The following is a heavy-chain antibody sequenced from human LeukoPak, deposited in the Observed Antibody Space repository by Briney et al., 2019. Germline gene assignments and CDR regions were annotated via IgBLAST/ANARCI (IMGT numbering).Heavy chain of an antibody. CDR1: GGSISSGGYY. Sequence: NPSETLSLTCTVSGGSISSGGYYWSWIRQHPGKGLEWIGYIYYSGSTYYNPSLKSRVTISVDTSKNQFSLKLSSVTAADTAVYYCARAATTGDTAMAPGFDPWGQGTLVTVSS. CDR2: IYYSGST. CDR3: ARAATTGDTAMAPGFDP. V-gene: IGHV4-31*03. D-gene: IGHD5-18*01. J-gene: IGHJ5*02.